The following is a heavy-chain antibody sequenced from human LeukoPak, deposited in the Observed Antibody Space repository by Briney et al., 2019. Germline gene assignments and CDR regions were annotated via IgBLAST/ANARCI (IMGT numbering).Heavy chain of an antibody. Sequence: GGSLRLSCAASGFTFSNYAMSWVRQAPGKGLEWVSSISNNGVITYNADSVKGRLTISRDNSKNTLNLQMNSLRVEDTAMYYCARLSSTTFSPSDLWGQGTLVTVSS. CDR2: ISNNGVIT. D-gene: IGHD2/OR15-2a*01. CDR1: GFTFSNYA. CDR3: ARLSSTTFSPSDL. J-gene: IGHJ4*02. V-gene: IGHV3-23*01.